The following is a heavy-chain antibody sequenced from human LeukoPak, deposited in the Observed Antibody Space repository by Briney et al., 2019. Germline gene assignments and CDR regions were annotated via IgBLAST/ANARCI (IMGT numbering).Heavy chain of an antibody. CDR2: FDPEDGET. J-gene: IGHJ1*01. V-gene: IGHV1-24*01. CDR3: ATVDRDFPEWELKH. Sequence: GASVKVSCKVSGYTLTELSMHWVRQAPGKGLEWMGGFDPEDGETIYAQKFQGRVTMTEDTSTDTAYMELSSLRSEDTAVYYCATVDRDFPEWELKHWGQGTLVTVPS. D-gene: IGHD1-26*01. CDR1: GYTLTELS.